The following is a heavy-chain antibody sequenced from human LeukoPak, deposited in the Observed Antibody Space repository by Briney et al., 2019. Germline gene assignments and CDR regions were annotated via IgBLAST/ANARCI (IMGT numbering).Heavy chain of an antibody. CDR2: IYYSGST. CDR3: AREGHLERAFDI. J-gene: IGHJ3*02. D-gene: IGHD1-1*01. CDR1: GFTFSDYY. V-gene: IGHV4-31*02. Sequence: LRLSCAASGFTFSDYYMSWIRQHPGKGLEWIGYIYYSGSTYYNPSLKSRVTISVNTSKNQFSLKLSSVTAADTAVYYCAREGHLERAFDIWGQGTMVTVSS.